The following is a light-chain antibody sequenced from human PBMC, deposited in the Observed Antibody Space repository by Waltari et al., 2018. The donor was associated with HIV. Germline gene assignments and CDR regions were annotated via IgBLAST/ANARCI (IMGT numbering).Light chain of an antibody. CDR2: GNK. V-gene: IGLV1-40*01. CDR1: TSNIGADYD. CDR3: QSYDITLSASVV. J-gene: IGLJ2*01. Sequence: QSVLPQPPSVSGAPGQRVTISCPGSTSNIGADYDVHWYQQIPGTAPKLLISGNKNRPSGVPDRFSASKSGTSASLTITGLQAEDEADYFCQSYDITLSASVVFGGGTKLTVL.